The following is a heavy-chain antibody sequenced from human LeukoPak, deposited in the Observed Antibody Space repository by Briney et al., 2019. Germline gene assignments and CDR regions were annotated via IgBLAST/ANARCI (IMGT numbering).Heavy chain of an antibody. Sequence: ASETLSLTCAVSGYSISSGYSWGWIRQSPGKGLEWIGTIHHSGSTYYNPSLKSRVTISVDRSKNQFSLRLSSVTAADTAVYYCARQDVSGYYCSYWYFDLWGRGTLVTVSS. CDR3: ARQDVSGYYCSYWYFDL. D-gene: IGHD3-22*01. CDR1: GYSISSGYS. V-gene: IGHV4-38-2*01. CDR2: IHHSGST. J-gene: IGHJ2*01.